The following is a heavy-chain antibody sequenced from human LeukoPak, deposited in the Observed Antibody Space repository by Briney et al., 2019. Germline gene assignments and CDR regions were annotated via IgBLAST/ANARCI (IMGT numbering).Heavy chain of an antibody. D-gene: IGHD6-19*01. V-gene: IGHV4-4*07. CDR1: GGSISSYY. CDR3: ARVISSGWYYFDY. J-gene: IGHJ4*02. CDR2: FYASGST. Sequence: SETLSLTCTVSGGSISSYYWSWIRQPAGKRLEWIGHFYASGSTNHNPSLKSRVTMSVDTSKNQFSLKLNSVTAADTAVYYCARVISSGWYYFDYWGQGTLVTVSS.